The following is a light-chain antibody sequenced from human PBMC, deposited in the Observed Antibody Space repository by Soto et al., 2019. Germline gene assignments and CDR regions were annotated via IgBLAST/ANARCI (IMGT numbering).Light chain of an antibody. CDR1: SSNVGSYNL. Sequence: QSALTQPASVSGSPGQSITISCTGTSSNVGSYNLVSWYQQHPGEAPKLMIYEASKRPSGVSNRFSGSKSGNTASLTISGLQAEDEADYYCCSYAGSDTMLFGGGTQVTVL. CDR2: EAS. V-gene: IGLV2-23*01. J-gene: IGLJ2*01. CDR3: CSYAGSDTML.